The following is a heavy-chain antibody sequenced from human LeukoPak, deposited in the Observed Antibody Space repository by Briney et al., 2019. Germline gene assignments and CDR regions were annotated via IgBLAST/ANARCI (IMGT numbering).Heavy chain of an antibody. J-gene: IGHJ6*03. CDR3: AKDLGSGALLYYCYMDV. CDR1: GFTFSSYA. CDR2: ISGSADST. V-gene: IGHV3-23*01. D-gene: IGHD2-15*01. Sequence: GGSLRLSCAASGFTFSSYAMNWVRQAPGKGLEWVSGISGSADSTHYADSVKGRFTVSRDNSKNTPYLQINSLRAEDTAVYYCAKDLGSGALLYYCYMDVWGKGTTVTVSS.